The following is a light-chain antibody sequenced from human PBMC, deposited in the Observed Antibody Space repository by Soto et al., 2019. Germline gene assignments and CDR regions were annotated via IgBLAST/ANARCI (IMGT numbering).Light chain of an antibody. Sequence: DIQMTQSPSSLSASVGDRVTIACRASQSINIFLNWYQQKPGKAPKRLIYGASSLQSGVPSRFSAAGSGTDFNLSITSLQPEDFGTYYCQQSAGGPPFTFGPGTTVDIK. CDR2: GAS. CDR1: QSINIF. V-gene: IGKV1-39*01. J-gene: IGKJ3*01. CDR3: QQSAGGPPFT.